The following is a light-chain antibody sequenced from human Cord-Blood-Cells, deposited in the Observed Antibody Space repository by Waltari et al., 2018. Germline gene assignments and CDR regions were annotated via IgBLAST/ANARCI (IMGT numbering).Light chain of an antibody. Sequence: EIVMTQSPARLTVYQGERGSFSCRASQSVSSNLAGYQQKPGQAPRLLIYCASTRATGSPSSFNCSWSGTEFTLTISSLQSEDFAVYYFQQYNNWPRTFGQGTKVEIK. J-gene: IGKJ1*01. V-gene: IGKV3-15*01. CDR2: CAS. CDR1: QSVSSN. CDR3: QQYNNWPRT.